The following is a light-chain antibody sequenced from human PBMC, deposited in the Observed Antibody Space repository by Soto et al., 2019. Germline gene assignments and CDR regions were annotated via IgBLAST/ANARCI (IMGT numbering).Light chain of an antibody. Sequence: DIQLTQSPSFLSASVGDRVTVTCRASQVINNYLAWYQQKPGKAPKLLIDAASTLQLGVPSRFSGSGSGTECTHTISSLQPEDFATYFCQHLDGDRRYTFGQGTKLDI. CDR1: QVINNY. V-gene: IGKV1-9*01. J-gene: IGKJ2*01. CDR3: QHLDGDRRYT. CDR2: AAS.